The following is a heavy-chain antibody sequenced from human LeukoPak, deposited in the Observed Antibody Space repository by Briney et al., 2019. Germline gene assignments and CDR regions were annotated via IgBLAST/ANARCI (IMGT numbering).Heavy chain of an antibody. CDR3: ARDDYGGTFDAFDI. CDR1: GFTFSNYE. D-gene: IGHD4-17*01. V-gene: IGHV3-48*03. CDR2: IGSGGGSM. J-gene: IGHJ3*02. Sequence: PGGSLRLSCAASGFTFSNYEMNWVRQAPGKGLEWVSYIGSGGGSMYYADSVRGRFTSSRDNAKKSLFLQMNSLRVEDTAVYYCARDDYGGTFDAFDIWGQGAMVTVSS.